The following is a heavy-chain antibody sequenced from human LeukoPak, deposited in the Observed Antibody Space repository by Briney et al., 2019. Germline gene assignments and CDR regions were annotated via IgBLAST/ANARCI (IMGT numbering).Heavy chain of an antibody. CDR1: GGSFSGYY. CDR2: IYYIGRT. D-gene: IGHD3-3*01. V-gene: IGHV4-59*01. Sequence: SETLSLTCAVYGGSFSGYYWSWIRQPPGQGPEWIGYIYYIGRTNYNPSLRSRVTLSLDTSKNQFSLNLSSVTAADTAVYYCARGEGLLWFDPWGQGSLVTVSS. J-gene: IGHJ5*02. CDR3: ARGEGLLWFDP.